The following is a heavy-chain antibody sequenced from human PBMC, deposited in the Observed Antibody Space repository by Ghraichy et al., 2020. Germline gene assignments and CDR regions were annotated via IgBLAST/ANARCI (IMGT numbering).Heavy chain of an antibody. V-gene: IGHV3-21*01. CDR3: ARDPHYGGKGIDY. J-gene: IGHJ4*02. CDR2: ISSSSSYI. Sequence: GGSLRLSCAASGFTFSSYSMNWVRQAPGKGLEWVSSISSSSSYIYYADSVKGRFTISRDNAKNSLYLQMNSLRAEDTAVYYCARDPHYGGKGIDYWGQGTLVTVSS. CDR1: GFTFSSYS. D-gene: IGHD4-23*01.